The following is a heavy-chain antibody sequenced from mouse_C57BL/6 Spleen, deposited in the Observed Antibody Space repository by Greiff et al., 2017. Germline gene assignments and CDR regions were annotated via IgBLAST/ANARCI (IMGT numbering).Heavy chain of an antibody. CDR3: VRGGWDYYGSSPHWYFDV. V-gene: IGHV10-3*01. CDR1: GFTFNTYA. CDR2: IRSKSSNYAT. D-gene: IGHD1-1*01. Sequence: EVQGVESGGGLVQPKGSLKLSCAASGFTFNTYAMHWVRQAPGKGLEWVARIRSKSSNYATYYADSVKDRFTISRDDSQSMLYLQMNNLKAEDTAMYYCVRGGWDYYGSSPHWYFDVWGTGTTVTVSS. J-gene: IGHJ1*03.